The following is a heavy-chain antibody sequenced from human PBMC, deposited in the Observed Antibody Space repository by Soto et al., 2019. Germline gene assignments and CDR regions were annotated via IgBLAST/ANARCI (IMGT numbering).Heavy chain of an antibody. CDR3: ARDRADIVLMVYAPYYYYGMDV. V-gene: IGHV1-18*01. CDR1: GYTFTSYG. D-gene: IGHD2-8*01. CDR2: ISAYNGNT. Sequence: QVQLVQSGAEVKKPGASVKVSCKASGYTFTSYGISWVRQAPGQGLEWMGWISAYNGNTNYAQKLQGRVTMTTDTSTSTAYMELRSLRSDDTAVYYCARDRADIVLMVYAPYYYYGMDVWGQGTTVTVSS. J-gene: IGHJ6*02.